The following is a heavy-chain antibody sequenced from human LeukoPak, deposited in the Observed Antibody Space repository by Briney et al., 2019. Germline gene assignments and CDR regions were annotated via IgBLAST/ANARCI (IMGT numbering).Heavy chain of an antibody. CDR2: IYYSGST. CDR1: GGSISSSNYY. V-gene: IGHV4-61*05. Sequence: SETLSLTCTVSGGSISSSNYYWGWIRQPPGKGLEWIGYIYYSGSTNYNPSLKSRVTISVDTSKNQFSLKLSSVTAADTAVYYCARTVDSSGYYLAYDYWGQGTLVTVSS. CDR3: ARTVDSSGYYLAYDY. J-gene: IGHJ4*02. D-gene: IGHD3-22*01.